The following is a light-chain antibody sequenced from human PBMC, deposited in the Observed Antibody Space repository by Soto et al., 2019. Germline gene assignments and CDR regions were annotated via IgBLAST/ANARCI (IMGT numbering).Light chain of an antibody. CDR2: DVS. CDR3: CSYAGSYTFVV. V-gene: IGLV2-11*01. J-gene: IGLJ2*01. CDR1: SSDVGDYDF. Sequence: QSALTQPPSASGSPGQSVTISCTGTSSDVGDYDFVSWYQQHPGKAPKLMIYDVSKRPSGVPDRFSGSKSGNTASLTISGLQAEDEADYYCCSYAGSYTFVVFGGGTKVTVL.